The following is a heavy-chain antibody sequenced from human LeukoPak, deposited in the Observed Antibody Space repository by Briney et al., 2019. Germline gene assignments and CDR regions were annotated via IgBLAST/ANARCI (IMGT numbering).Heavy chain of an antibody. V-gene: IGHV1-2*02. Sequence: ASVKASCKASGYTFTGNYMHWLRQAPGQGLQWMGWINPNSGGTNYAQKFQGRVTMTRDTSISTAYMELSRLRSDDTAVYYCAREIVVGQGGEHDAFDIWGQGTMVTVSS. CDR3: AREIVVGQGGEHDAFDI. J-gene: IGHJ3*02. D-gene: IGHD2-21*01. CDR1: GYTFTGNY. CDR2: INPNSGGT.